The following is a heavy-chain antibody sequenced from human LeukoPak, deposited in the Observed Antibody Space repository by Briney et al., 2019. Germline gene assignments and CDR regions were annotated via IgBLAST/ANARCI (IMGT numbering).Heavy chain of an antibody. CDR1: GFTFSDYN. Sequence: GGSLRLSCAASGFTFSDYNMRWIRQAPGKGLEWVSSISRSGSTKYYADSVKGRFTISRDNAKNSLFLQMNSLRAEDTAVYYCARDYYDSSCDYWGQGTLVTVSS. V-gene: IGHV3-11*04. CDR3: ARDYYDSSCDY. D-gene: IGHD3-22*01. CDR2: ISRSGSTK. J-gene: IGHJ4*02.